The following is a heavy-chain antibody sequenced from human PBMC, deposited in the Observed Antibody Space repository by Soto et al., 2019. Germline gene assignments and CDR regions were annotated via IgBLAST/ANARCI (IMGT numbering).Heavy chain of an antibody. V-gene: IGHV4-4*02. D-gene: IGHD3-10*01. CDR1: SASITTTDW. CDR3: ARVTGSYYGSGSFYYWFDP. CDR2: IYQSGST. Sequence: QVQLQESGPGLVKPSGTLSLTCAVSSASITTTDWWSWVRQPPGKGLEWIGEIYQSGSTNFSPSLKSRVTMSVDTSKNQFSLKLSSVTAADTAVYYCARVTGSYYGSGSFYYWFDPWGQGILVTVSS. J-gene: IGHJ5*02.